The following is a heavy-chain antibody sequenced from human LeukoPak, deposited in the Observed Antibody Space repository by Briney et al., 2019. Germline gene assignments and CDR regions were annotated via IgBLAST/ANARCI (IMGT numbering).Heavy chain of an antibody. CDR2: IYYSGST. CDR1: GGSISSYY. V-gene: IGHV4-59*01. CDR3: PNTRIAVFAFDI. Sequence: SETLSLSCTVSGGSISSYYWSWIRQPPGKGLEWIGYIYYSGSTNYNPSLKSRVTISVDTSKNQFSLKLSSVTAADTAVYYCPNTRIAVFAFDIWGQGTMVTVSS. D-gene: IGHD6-19*01. J-gene: IGHJ3*02.